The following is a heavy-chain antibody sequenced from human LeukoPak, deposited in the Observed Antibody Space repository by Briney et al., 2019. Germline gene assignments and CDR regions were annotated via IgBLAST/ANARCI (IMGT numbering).Heavy chain of an antibody. CDR2: INHSGST. V-gene: IGHV4-4*02. Sequence: PSETLSLTCAVSGGSISSSNWWSWVRQPPGKGLEWIGEINHSGSTNYNPSLKSRVTISVDKSKNQFSLKLSSVTAADTAVYYCARGGYCSSTSCMGAFDIWGQGTMVTVSS. J-gene: IGHJ3*02. CDR3: ARGGYCSSTSCMGAFDI. D-gene: IGHD2-2*01. CDR1: GGSISSSNW.